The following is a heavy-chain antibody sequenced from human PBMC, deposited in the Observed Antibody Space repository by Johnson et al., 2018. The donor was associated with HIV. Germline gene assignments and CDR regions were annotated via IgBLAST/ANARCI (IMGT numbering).Heavy chain of an antibody. Sequence: QVQLVESGGGVVQPGRSLRLSCAASGFTFSSYGMHWVRQAPGKGLEWVAVISYDGSNKYYADSVKGRFTISRYNSKNQLYLQMNSLRAEDTAVYYCAKDAAVVWPLRVDAFDIWGQGTMVTVSS. D-gene: IGHD3-3*01. CDR3: AKDAAVVWPLRVDAFDI. CDR1: GFTFSSYG. V-gene: IGHV3-30*18. J-gene: IGHJ3*02. CDR2: ISYDGSNK.